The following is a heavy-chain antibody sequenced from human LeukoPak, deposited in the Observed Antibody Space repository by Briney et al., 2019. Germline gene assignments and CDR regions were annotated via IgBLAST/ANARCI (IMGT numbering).Heavy chain of an antibody. CDR1: GFTFSSYS. CDR2: ISSSSSYI. Sequence: PGGSLRLSCAASGFTFSSYSMTWVRQAPGKGLEWVSSISSSSSYIYYADSVKGRFTISRDNAKNSLYLQMNSLRAEDTAVYYCAREISPKYYYDSSGYSHWGQGTLVTVSS. J-gene: IGHJ4*02. V-gene: IGHV3-21*01. D-gene: IGHD3-22*01. CDR3: AREISPKYYYDSSGYSH.